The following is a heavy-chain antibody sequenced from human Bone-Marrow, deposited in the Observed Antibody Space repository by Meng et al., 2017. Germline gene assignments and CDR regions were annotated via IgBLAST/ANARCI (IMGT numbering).Heavy chain of an antibody. CDR1: GFTFDDYA. CDR3: AKDISASGTYYIDY. J-gene: IGHJ4*02. CDR2: ISWNSGSI. V-gene: IGHV3-9*01. Sequence: SLKISCAVSGFTFDDYAMHWVRQAPGKGLEWVSGISWNSGSIGYADSVKGRFTISRDNAKNSLYLQMNTLRAEDTALYYCAKDISASGTYYIDYWGQGTLVTVSS. D-gene: IGHD3-10*01.